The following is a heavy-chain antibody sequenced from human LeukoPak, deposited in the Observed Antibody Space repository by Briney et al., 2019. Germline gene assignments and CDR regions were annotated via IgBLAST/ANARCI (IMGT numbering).Heavy chain of an antibody. CDR1: GGSISSGGYY. CDR2: IYYSGST. CDR3: ARRYGDYPNNWFDP. V-gene: IGHV4-31*03. D-gene: IGHD4-17*01. Sequence: PSQTLSLTCTVSGGSISSGGYYWSWIRQHPGKGLEWIGYIYYSGSTYYNPSLKSRVTISVDTSNNQFSLKLSSVTAADTAVYYCARRYGDYPNNWFDPWGQGTLVTVSS. J-gene: IGHJ5*02.